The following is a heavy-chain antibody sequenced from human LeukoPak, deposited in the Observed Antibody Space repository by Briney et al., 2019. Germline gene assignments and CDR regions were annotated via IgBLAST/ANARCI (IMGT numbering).Heavy chain of an antibody. V-gene: IGHV4-59*08. Sequence: KTSETLSLTCTVSGGSISTHYWSWIRQPPGKGLEWIGYIYYSGSTNYNPSLKSRVTISVDTSKNQFSLKLTSVTAADTAVYYCVRRGADYVGVDDAFDIWGQGTMVTVSS. J-gene: IGHJ3*02. D-gene: IGHD4/OR15-4a*01. CDR2: IYYSGST. CDR1: GGSISTHY. CDR3: VRRGADYVGVDDAFDI.